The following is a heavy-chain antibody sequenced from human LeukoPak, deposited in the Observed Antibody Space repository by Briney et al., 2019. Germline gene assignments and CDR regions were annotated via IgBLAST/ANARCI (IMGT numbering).Heavy chain of an antibody. J-gene: IGHJ2*01. CDR3: ARVPTRAWYFDL. CDR2: IYYSGST. D-gene: IGHD4-17*01. V-gene: IGHV4-59*01. Sequence: PSETLSLTCTVSGGSISSYYWSWIRQPPGKGLEWIGYIYYSGSTNYNPSHKSRVTISVDTSKNQFSLKLSSVTAADTAVYYCARVPTRAWYFDLWGRGTLVTVSS. CDR1: GGSISSYY.